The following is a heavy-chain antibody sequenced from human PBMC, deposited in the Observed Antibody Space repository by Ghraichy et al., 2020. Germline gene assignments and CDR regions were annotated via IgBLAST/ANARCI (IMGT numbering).Heavy chain of an antibody. J-gene: IGHJ4*02. CDR3: ARGVDIVSPAYFFDH. Sequence: SETLSLTCVVSGGSLSSYYWSWIRQSPGKGLEWIGYIYESGSANYNPSLKSRVTLSVDTSKNQISLTMSSLTAAATALYYCARGVDIVSPAYFFDHWGQGTQVTVSS. CDR2: IYESGSA. V-gene: IGHV4-59*01. D-gene: IGHD5/OR15-5a*01. CDR1: GGSLSSYY.